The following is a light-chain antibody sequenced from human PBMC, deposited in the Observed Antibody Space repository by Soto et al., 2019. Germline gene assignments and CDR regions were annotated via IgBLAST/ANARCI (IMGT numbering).Light chain of an antibody. Sequence: QSDLTQPASVSGSPGQSITISCTGTSSDVGGYNYVSWYQQHPGKAPKLMFYDVSNRPSGVSNRFSGSKSGNTASLTISGLQAEDEADYYCSSYTSSSTPHVVFGGGTKLTVL. J-gene: IGLJ2*01. V-gene: IGLV2-14*01. CDR1: SSDVGGYNY. CDR2: DVS. CDR3: SSYTSSSTPHVV.